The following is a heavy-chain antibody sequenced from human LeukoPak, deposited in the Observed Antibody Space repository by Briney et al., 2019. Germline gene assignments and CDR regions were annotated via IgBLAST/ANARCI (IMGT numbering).Heavy chain of an antibody. CDR3: ARDGNSSGFFYFDY. V-gene: IGHV3-66*01. CDR1: GFTFSSYW. D-gene: IGHD3-22*01. J-gene: IGHJ4*02. CDR2: IYSGGST. Sequence: GGSLRLSCAASGFTFSSYWMSWVRQAPGKGLEWVSVIYSGGSTYYADSVKGRFTISRDNSKNTLYLQMNSLRAEDTAVYYCARDGNSSGFFYFDYWGQGTLVTVSS.